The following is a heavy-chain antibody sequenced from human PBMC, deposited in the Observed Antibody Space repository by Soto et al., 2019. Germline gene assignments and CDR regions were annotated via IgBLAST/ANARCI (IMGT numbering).Heavy chain of an antibody. CDR1: GFTFSSYG. D-gene: IGHD4-17*01. V-gene: IGHV3-33*01. CDR2: IWYDGSNK. J-gene: IGHJ4*02. CDR3: VASYGDSYFDY. Sequence: QVQLVESGGGVVQPGRSLRLSCAASGFTFSSYGMHWVRQAPGKGLEWVTVIWYDGSNKYYADSVKGRFTISRDNSKNTLHLQMNSLRAEDTAVYYCVASYGDSYFDYWGQGTLVTVSS.